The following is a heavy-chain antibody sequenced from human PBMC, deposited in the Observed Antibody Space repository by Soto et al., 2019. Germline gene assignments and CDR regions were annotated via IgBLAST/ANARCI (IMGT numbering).Heavy chain of an antibody. CDR2: IYHSGSI. CDR3: ARDSYSGSYYHRPGRYGMDV. D-gene: IGHD3-10*01. J-gene: IGHJ6*02. Sequence: PSETLSLTCTVSNASTSSRKWWTWVRQTPGKELEWIGEIYHSGSINHNPSLKSRVTMSLDKSENQFSLKMTSVTAADTAVYYCARDSYSGSYYHRPGRYGMDVWGQGTTVTVSS. CDR1: NASTSSRKW. V-gene: IGHV4-4*02.